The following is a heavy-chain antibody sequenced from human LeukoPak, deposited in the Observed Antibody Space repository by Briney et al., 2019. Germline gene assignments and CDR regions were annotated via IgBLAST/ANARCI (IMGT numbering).Heavy chain of an antibody. Sequence: SGPALVKPTQTLTLTCTFSGFSLSTSGMCVSWIRQPPGKALEWLARIDWDDDKYYSTSLRTRLTISKDTSKNQVVLTMTNMDPVDTATYYCARQMIVVVMPQSYYYGMDVWGQGTTVTVSS. D-gene: IGHD3-22*01. CDR2: IDWDDDK. CDR1: GFSLSTSGMC. V-gene: IGHV2-70*11. CDR3: ARQMIVVVMPQSYYYGMDV. J-gene: IGHJ6*02.